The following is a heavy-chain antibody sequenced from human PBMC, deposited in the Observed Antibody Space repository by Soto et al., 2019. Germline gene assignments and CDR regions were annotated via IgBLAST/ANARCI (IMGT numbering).Heavy chain of an antibody. CDR3: TRGRIVAPWLDP. V-gene: IGHV1-2*02. CDR2: FNPNSGGT. Sequence: ASVKVSCKASGHTFTDDHMHWVRQAPGQGLEWMGWFNPNSGGTNYAQKFQGRVTMTRDTSIKTAYMELSRLRSDDTTVYYCTRGRIVAPWLDPWGQGTLVTVSS. J-gene: IGHJ5*02. CDR1: GHTFTDDH. D-gene: IGHD5-12*01.